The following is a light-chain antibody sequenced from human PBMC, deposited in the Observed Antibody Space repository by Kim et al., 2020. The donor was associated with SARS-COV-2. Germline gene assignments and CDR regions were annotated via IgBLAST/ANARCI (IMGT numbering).Light chain of an antibody. CDR1: RSAIAAYNF. Sequence: GPSITISCTGTRSAIAAYNFVSWYQQHPGEAPKVIIYDVENRPSGVSSRFSGSKSGTTASLTSSEVQAEDEADYYCSSFRSGNTLLFGGGTQLTVL. CDR3: SSFRSGNTLL. V-gene: IGLV2-14*04. CDR2: DVE. J-gene: IGLJ3*02.